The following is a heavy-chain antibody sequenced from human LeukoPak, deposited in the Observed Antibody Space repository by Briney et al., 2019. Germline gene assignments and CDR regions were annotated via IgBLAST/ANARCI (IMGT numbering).Heavy chain of an antibody. CDR1: GGSFSGYY. Sequence: PSETLSPTCAVYGGSFSGYYWSWIRQPPGKGLEWIGEINHSGSTNYNPSLRSRVTISVDTSKNQFSLKLSSVTAADTAVYYCARDRGTRVIAVAGRYYYGMDVWGQGTTVTVSS. J-gene: IGHJ6*02. CDR2: INHSGST. CDR3: ARDRGTRVIAVAGRYYYGMDV. V-gene: IGHV4-34*01. D-gene: IGHD6-19*01.